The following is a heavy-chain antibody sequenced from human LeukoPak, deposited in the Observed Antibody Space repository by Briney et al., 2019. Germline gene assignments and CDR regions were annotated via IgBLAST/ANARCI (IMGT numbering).Heavy chain of an antibody. CDR1: GFTFSSYG. Sequence: GGTLRLSCAASGFTFSSYGMSWVRQAPGKGLEWVSAISGNDGSTYYADSVRGRFTISRDNSKDTLYLQMNSLRAEDTAVYYCAKSSPTNGWYWGQGTLVTVSS. V-gene: IGHV3-23*01. J-gene: IGHJ4*02. CDR3: AKSSPTNGWY. D-gene: IGHD2-15*01. CDR2: ISGNDGST.